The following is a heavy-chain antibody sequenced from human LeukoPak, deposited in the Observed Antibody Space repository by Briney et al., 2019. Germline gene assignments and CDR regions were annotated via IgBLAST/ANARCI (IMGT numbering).Heavy chain of an antibody. V-gene: IGHV3-53*01. CDR2: IYSGGST. J-gene: IGHJ6*03. Sequence: GGSLRLSCAASGFTVSSNYMSWVRQAPGKGLEWVSVIYSGGSTYYADSVKGRFTISRDNSKNTLYLQMNSLRAEDTAVYYCARLRRAYYYMDVWGKGTTVTVSS. CDR3: ARLRRAYYYMDV. CDR1: GFTVSSNY.